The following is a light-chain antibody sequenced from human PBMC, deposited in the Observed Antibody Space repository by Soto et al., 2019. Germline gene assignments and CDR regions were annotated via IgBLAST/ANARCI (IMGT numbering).Light chain of an antibody. V-gene: IGLV2-14*01. CDR2: DVS. CDR3: SSYTSLSTRYV. Sequence: QSVLTQPASVSGSPGQTITISCTGTSSDVGGYNYVSWYQQHPGKAPKLMNYDVSNRPSGVSNLFSGSKSGNTASLTISGLQAEDEAYYYCSSYTSLSTRYVFGTGTKLTVL. J-gene: IGLJ1*01. CDR1: SSDVGGYNY.